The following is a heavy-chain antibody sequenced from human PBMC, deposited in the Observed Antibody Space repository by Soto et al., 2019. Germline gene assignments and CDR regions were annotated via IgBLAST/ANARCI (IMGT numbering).Heavy chain of an antibody. CDR2: IYYSGST. V-gene: IGHV4-31*03. CDR1: GGTISSGGSY. J-gene: IGHJ4*02. Sequence: LSRTCTVSGGTISSGGSYWNWVRQLPGKGLDWLGYIYYSGSTYYNPSLKSRLTISVDTSKNQFSLKLISVTAADTAVYYCARDLGSRSFDYWGQVILVTV. CDR3: ARDLGSRSFDY.